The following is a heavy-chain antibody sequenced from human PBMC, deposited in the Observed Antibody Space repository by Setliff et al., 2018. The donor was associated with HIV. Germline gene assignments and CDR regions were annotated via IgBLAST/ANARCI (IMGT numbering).Heavy chain of an antibody. CDR1: GGSLRRGSYY. V-gene: IGHV4-61*09. D-gene: IGHD3-3*01. J-gene: IGHJ6*04. CDR3: ASGRDFWSGLYV. Sequence: SETLSLTCTVSGGSLRRGSYYWSWIRQPAGKGLEWIGHIYTSGSTNYNPSLKRRVTLSVDTSQNQFSLKFTSVTAADTAVYYCASGRDFWSGLYVWGKGTTVTVSS. CDR2: IYTSGST.